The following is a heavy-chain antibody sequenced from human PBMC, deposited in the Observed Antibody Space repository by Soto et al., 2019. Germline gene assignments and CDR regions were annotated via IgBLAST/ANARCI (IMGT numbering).Heavy chain of an antibody. CDR1: GYTFTSYG. CDR2: ISAYNGNT. V-gene: IGHV1-18*01. Sequence: QVQLVQSGGEVEKPGASVKVSCKASGYTFTSYGVSGVRQAPGQGLEWMGWISAYNGNTNYAPKFQGRVTMTTDSSTSTAYMELRSLRSDDTAVYYCARDVPTVTTGGPDYWGQGTLVTVSS. CDR3: ARDVPTVTTGGPDY. D-gene: IGHD4-17*01. J-gene: IGHJ4*02.